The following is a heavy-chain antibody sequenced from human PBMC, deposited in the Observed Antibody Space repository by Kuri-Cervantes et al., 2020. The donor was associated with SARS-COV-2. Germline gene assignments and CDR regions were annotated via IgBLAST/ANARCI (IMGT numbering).Heavy chain of an antibody. V-gene: IGHV4-39*01. CDR3: ATHDLWSGSTFDY. Sequence: SETLSLTCTVSGGSISSSSCYWGWIRQPPGKGLEWIGSIYYSGSTYYNPSLKSRVTISVDTSKNQFSLKLSSVTAADTAVYYCATHDLWSGSTFDYWGQGTLVTVSS. J-gene: IGHJ4*02. CDR1: GGSISSSSCY. D-gene: IGHD3-3*01. CDR2: IYYSGST.